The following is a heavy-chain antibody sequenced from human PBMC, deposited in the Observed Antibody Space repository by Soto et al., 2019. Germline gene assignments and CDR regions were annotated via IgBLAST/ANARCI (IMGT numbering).Heavy chain of an antibody. CDR3: ARLLEFGVYDY. CDR2: IYYSGST. J-gene: IGHJ4*02. V-gene: IGHV4-39*01. D-gene: IGHD3-3*01. CDR1: GGSISSSSYY. Sequence: QLQLQESGPGLVKPSETLSLTCTVSGGSISSSSYYWGWIRQPPGKGLEWIGSIYYSGSTYYNPSLKSRVTISVDTSKNQFSLKLSSVTAADTAAYYCARLLEFGVYDYWGQGTLVTVSS.